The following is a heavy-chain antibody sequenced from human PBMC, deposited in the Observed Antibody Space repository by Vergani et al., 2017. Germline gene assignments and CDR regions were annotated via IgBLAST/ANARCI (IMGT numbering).Heavy chain of an antibody. CDR2: IIPILGIA. J-gene: IGHJ4*02. V-gene: IGHV1-69*04. CDR1: GGTFSSYA. D-gene: IGHD3-9*01. CDR3: ARVPVILTGYYMDY. Sequence: QVQLVQSGAEVKKPGSSVKVSCKASGGTFSSYAISWVRQAPGQGLEWMGRIIPILGIANYAQKCQGRVTITADNSTSTAYMELSSLRSEDTAVYYCARVPVILTGYYMDYWGQGTLVTVAS.